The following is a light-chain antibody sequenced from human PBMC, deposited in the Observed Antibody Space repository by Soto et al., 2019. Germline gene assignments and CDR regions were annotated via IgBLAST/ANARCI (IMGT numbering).Light chain of an antibody. J-gene: IGLJ2*01. CDR1: SSDVGGYNY. Sequence: QAVVTQPASVSGSPGQSITISCTGTSSDVGGYNYVSWYQQHPGKAPKLMIYEVSNRPSGVPNRFSGSKSGNTASLTISGLQAEDEADYYCSSYTSSSTLVVFGGGTKLTVL. V-gene: IGLV2-14*01. CDR3: SSYTSSSTLVV. CDR2: EVS.